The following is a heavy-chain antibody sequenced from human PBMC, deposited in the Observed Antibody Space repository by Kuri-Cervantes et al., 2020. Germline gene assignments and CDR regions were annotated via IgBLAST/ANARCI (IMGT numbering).Heavy chain of an antibody. Sequence: ASVKVSCKASGYTFTYRYLHWVRQAPGQGLEWMGIINPSGGSTSYAQKFQGRVTMTRDTSTSTVYMELSSLRSEDTAVYYCARGLPAQYYYGGGNLGPWGQGTLVTVSS. J-gene: IGHJ1*01. D-gene: IGHD2-15*01. CDR1: GYTFTYRY. CDR2: INPSGGST. V-gene: IGHV1-46*01. CDR3: ARGLPAQYYYGGGNLGP.